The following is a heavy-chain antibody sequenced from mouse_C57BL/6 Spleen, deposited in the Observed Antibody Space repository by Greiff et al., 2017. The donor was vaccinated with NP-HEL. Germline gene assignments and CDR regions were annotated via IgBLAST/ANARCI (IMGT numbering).Heavy chain of an antibody. CDR2: IYPSDSDN. Sequence: QVQLQQPGAELVRPGSSVKLSCKASGYTFTSYWMDWVKQRPGQGLEWIGNIYPSDSDNHYNQKVTDKATFTVDKSSSPAIMQLSMLTPEESAVDFCSSESDYDYAGSPIDYWGQGTTLTVSS. J-gene: IGHJ2*01. D-gene: IGHD2-4*01. CDR3: SSESDYDYAGSPIDY. CDR1: GYTFTSYW. V-gene: IGHV1-61*01.